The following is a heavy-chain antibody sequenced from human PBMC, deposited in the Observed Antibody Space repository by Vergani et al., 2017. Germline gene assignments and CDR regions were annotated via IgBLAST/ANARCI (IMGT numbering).Heavy chain of an antibody. CDR2: IYHSGST. J-gene: IGHJ4*02. V-gene: IGHV4-38-2*01. D-gene: IGHD3-10*01. CDR3: ARQGGGYYGSGTFDY. Sequence: QVQLQESGPGLVKPSETLSLTCAVSGYSISSGYYLGWIRQPPGKGLEWIGSIYHSGSTYYNPSLKSRVTISVDTSKNQFSLKLSSVTAADTAVYYCARQGGGYYGSGTFDYWGQGTLVTVSS. CDR1: GYSISSGYY.